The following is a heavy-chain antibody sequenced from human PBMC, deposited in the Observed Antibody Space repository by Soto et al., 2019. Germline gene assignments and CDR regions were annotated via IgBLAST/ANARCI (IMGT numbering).Heavy chain of an antibody. CDR3: ARGPYPKRSFSYFDY. CDR2: IYHSGST. Sequence: PSETLSLTCAVYGGSFSGYYWSWIRQPPGKGLEWIGYIYHSGSTYYNPSLKSRVTISVDRSKNQFSLKLSSVTAADTAVYYCARGPYPKRSFSYFDYWGQGTLVTVSS. D-gene: IGHD3-10*01. J-gene: IGHJ4*02. V-gene: IGHV4-34*01. CDR1: GGSFSGYY.